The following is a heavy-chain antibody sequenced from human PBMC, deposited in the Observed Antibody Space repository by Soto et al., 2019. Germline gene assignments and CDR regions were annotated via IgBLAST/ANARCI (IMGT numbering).Heavy chain of an antibody. Sequence: ASVKVSCKASGYTFTSYDINWVRQATGQGLEWMGWMNPHSGNTGYAQKFQGRVTMTRNTSISTAYMELSSLRSEDTAVYYCARFYFDSSGSPAPVYAFDIWGQGTMVTVSS. CDR3: ARFYFDSSGSPAPVYAFDI. CDR1: GYTFTSYD. CDR2: MNPHSGNT. J-gene: IGHJ3*02. V-gene: IGHV1-8*02. D-gene: IGHD3-22*01.